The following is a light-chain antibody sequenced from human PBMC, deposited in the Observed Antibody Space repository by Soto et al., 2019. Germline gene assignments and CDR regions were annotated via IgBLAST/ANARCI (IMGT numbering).Light chain of an antibody. Sequence: QSALTQPASVSGSPGQSITISCTGTNSDIGFYNYVSWYQQHPGEAPKLIIYVVAKRPSGVSSRFSGSKSGNTASLTISGLQAEDEADYHCSSYTSSSPLYVFGTGTKVTVL. CDR2: VVA. J-gene: IGLJ1*01. CDR1: NSDIGFYNY. V-gene: IGLV2-14*01. CDR3: SSYTSSSPLYV.